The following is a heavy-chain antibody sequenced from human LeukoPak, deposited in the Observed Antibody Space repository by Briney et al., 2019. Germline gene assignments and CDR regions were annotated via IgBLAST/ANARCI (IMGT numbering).Heavy chain of an antibody. J-gene: IGHJ5*02. CDR1: RFTFSNYW. CDR2: INQDGSEK. V-gene: IGHV3-7*01. Sequence: GGSLRLSCAASRFTFSNYWMSWVRQAPGKGLEWVANINQDGSEKYYVDSVKGRFTISRDNAKNSVSLHMNSLRAEDTAVYYCARIYLKMASASWGQGTLVTVSS. D-gene: IGHD2-8*01. CDR3: ARIYLKMASAS.